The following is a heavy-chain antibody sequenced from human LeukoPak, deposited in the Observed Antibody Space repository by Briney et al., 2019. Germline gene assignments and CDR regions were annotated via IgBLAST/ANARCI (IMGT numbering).Heavy chain of an antibody. J-gene: IGHJ6*02. CDR2: VDWDDDK. V-gene: IGHV2-70*11. CDR3: ARIRGLTTTSASPYGMDV. CDR1: GFSLTTSAMC. D-gene: IGHD1-14*01. Sequence: ESGPALVKPTQTLTLTCTFSGFSLTTSAMCVSWIRQPPGKALEWLARVDWDDDKYYSTSLKTRLTISKDTSNNQVVLTMTNMDPVDTATYYCARIRGLTTTSASPYGMDVWGHGTKVTVSS.